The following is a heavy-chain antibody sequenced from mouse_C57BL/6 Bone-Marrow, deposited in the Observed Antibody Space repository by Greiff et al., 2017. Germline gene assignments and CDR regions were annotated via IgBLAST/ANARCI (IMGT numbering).Heavy chain of an antibody. CDR2: IYPRDGST. CDR3: APIITPYWYFDV. D-gene: IGHD2-4*01. Sequence: VQRVESDAELVKPGASVMIPCKACGYTCTDYTIHWMKQTPEQGLEWIGYIYPRDGSTKYNEKFKGKATLTADKSSSTAYMHLNSLTSEDSADYFCAPIITPYWYFDVWGTGTTVTVSS. CDR1: GYTCTDYT. J-gene: IGHJ1*03. V-gene: IGHV1-78*01.